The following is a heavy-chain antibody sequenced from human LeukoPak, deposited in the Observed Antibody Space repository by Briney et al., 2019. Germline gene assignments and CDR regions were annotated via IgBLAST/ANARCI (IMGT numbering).Heavy chain of an antibody. CDR3: AKGHSSGYYFDAFDI. CDR2: ISGSGGST. D-gene: IGHD3-22*01. J-gene: IGHJ3*02. Sequence: PGGSLRLSCAASGFTFSSYSMNWVRQAPGKGLEWVSAISGSGGSTYYADSVKGRFTISRDNSKNTLYLQMNSLRAEDTAVYYCAKGHSSGYYFDAFDIWGQGTMVTVSS. V-gene: IGHV3-23*01. CDR1: GFTFSSYS.